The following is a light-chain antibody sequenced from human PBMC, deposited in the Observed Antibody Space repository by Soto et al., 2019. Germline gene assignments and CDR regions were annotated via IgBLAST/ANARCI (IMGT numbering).Light chain of an antibody. CDR2: ATS. Sequence: DIQLTQSPSCLSASVGDRVTITCRASQSINSHLNWYQQKPGKDPKFLIYATSNLQSGVPSRCSGSGSGTAFTLTIISLQPDDFATYYCQQSYSVPTFGQGTKVDI. CDR1: QSINSH. CDR3: QQSYSVPT. J-gene: IGKJ1*01. V-gene: IGKV1-39*01.